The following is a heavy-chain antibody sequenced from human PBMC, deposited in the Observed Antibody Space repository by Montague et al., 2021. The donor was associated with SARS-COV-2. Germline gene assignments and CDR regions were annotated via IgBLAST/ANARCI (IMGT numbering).Heavy chain of an antibody. CDR2: IGIGGDI. D-gene: IGHD6-6*01. J-gene: IGHJ4*02. CDR1: RFTFGGYD. V-gene: IGHV3-13*04. Sequence: SLRLSCAASRFTFGGYDMNWVRQAPGKGLEWVSAIGIGGDIYYLGSVKGRFIISRENAKNSLYLQMNSLRVGDTAVYYCARGGEWSSSSLPDYWGQGTLVTVSS. CDR3: ARGGEWSSSSLPDY.